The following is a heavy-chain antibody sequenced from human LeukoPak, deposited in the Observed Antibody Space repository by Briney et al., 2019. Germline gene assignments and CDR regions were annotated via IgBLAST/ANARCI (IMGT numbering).Heavy chain of an antibody. V-gene: IGHV3-21*01. J-gene: IGHJ4*02. Sequence: GGSLRLSCAASGFTFSSYSMNWVRQAPGKGLKWVSSISSSSSYIYYADSVKGRFTISRDNAKNSLYLQMNSLRAEDTAVYYCARDLTTVVIGEFDYWGQGSLVTVSP. D-gene: IGHD4-23*01. CDR2: ISSSSSYI. CDR3: ARDLTTVVIGEFDY. CDR1: GFTFSSYS.